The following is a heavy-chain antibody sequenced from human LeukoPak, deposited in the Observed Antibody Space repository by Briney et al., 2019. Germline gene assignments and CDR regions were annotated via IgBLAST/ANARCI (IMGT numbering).Heavy chain of an antibody. J-gene: IGHJ4*02. CDR1: GFAFSSYA. CDR3: AKDHSSGWPDCFDY. CDR2: ISGSGGST. Sequence: GGSLRLSCAASGFAFSSYAMNWVRQAPGKGLQWVSAISGSGGSTYYADSVKGRFTISRDNSKNTLYLQMNSLRAEDTAVYYCAKDHSSGWPDCFDYWGLGALVTVSS. D-gene: IGHD6-19*01. V-gene: IGHV3-23*01.